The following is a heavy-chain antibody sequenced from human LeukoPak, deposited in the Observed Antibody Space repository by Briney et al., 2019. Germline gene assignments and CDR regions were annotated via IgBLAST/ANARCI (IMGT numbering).Heavy chain of an antibody. J-gene: IGHJ4*02. CDR3: ARGRASGIAAAGTYYFDY. V-gene: IGHV4-31*03. Sequence: SVTLSLTCTVSGGSISSGGYYWSWIRQHPGKGLEWIGYIYYSGSTYYNPSLKSRVTISVDTSKNQFSLKLSSVTAADTAVYYCARGRASGIAAAGTYYFDYWGQGTLVTVSS. CDR1: GGSISSGGYY. D-gene: IGHD6-13*01. CDR2: IYYSGST.